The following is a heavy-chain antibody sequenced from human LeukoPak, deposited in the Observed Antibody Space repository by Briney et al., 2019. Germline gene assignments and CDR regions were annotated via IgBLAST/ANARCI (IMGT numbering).Heavy chain of an antibody. J-gene: IGHJ4*02. D-gene: IGHD1/OR15-1a*01. Sequence: SETLSLTCTVSGGSISSSSYYWGWIRQPPGKGLEWIGSIYYSGSTNYNPSLKSRVTMSVDTSKNQFSLKLTSVTAADTAVYYCARDQRDTGTFDYWGQGTLVTVSS. V-gene: IGHV4-39*07. CDR1: GGSISSSSYY. CDR3: ARDQRDTGTFDY. CDR2: IYYSGST.